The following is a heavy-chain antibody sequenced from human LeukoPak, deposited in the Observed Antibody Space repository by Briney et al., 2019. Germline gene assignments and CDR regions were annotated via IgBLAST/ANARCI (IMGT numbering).Heavy chain of an antibody. J-gene: IGHJ4*02. Sequence: PGTSLRLSCAASGFTFSSYGMHWVRQAPGKGLEWVAVIWYDGSNKFYADSVKVRFTISRDNSKNTLYLQMNSLTAEDTAVYYCAKGFLTGYLYYFDYWGQGTLVTVSS. CDR1: GFTFSSYG. CDR3: AKGFLTGYLYYFDY. V-gene: IGHV3-33*06. D-gene: IGHD3-9*01. CDR2: IWYDGSNK.